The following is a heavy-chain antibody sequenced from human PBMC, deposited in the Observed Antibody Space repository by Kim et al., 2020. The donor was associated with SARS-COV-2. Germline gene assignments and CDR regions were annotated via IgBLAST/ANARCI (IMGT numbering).Heavy chain of an antibody. CDR2: IYYSGST. CDR1: GGSISSSSYY. Sequence: SETLSPTCTVSGGSISSSSYYWGWIRQPPGKGLEWIGSIYYSGSTYYNPSLKSRVTISVDTSKNQFSLKLSSVTAADTAVYYCARHRHDLYCSSTSCYTENRYYYYYGMDVWGQGTTVTVSS. V-gene: IGHV4-39*01. CDR3: ARHRHDLYCSSTSCYTENRYYYYYGMDV. J-gene: IGHJ6*02. D-gene: IGHD2-2*02.